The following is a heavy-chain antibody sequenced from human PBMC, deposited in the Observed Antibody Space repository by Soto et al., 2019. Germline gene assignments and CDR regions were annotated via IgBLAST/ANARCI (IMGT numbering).Heavy chain of an antibody. D-gene: IGHD3-10*01. Sequence: EVQLLESGGGLVQPGGSLRISCAASGFTFSSYAMNWVRQAPGKGLEWVSVISGSGGSTYYADSVKGRFTISRDNSKNTLYLQMNSLRAEDTAVYYCAKRNYGSEIDYWGQGTLVTVSS. V-gene: IGHV3-23*01. CDR2: ISGSGGST. CDR1: GFTFSSYA. CDR3: AKRNYGSEIDY. J-gene: IGHJ4*02.